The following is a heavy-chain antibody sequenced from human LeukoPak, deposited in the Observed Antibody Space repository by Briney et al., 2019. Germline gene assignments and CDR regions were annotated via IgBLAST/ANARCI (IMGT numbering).Heavy chain of an antibody. V-gene: IGHV3-7*01. CDR1: GFTFTKFW. CDR2: IQEDGKKE. Sequence: PGRSLRLSCEASGFTFTKFWMSWVRQAPGKGLEWVANIQEDGKKENYVDSVRGRFTISRDNAKNSIYLQMNSLRVEDTAVYYCAKDIVGGGDDYWGQGTPVIVSS. D-gene: IGHD2-21*02. J-gene: IGHJ4*02. CDR3: AKDIVGGGDDY.